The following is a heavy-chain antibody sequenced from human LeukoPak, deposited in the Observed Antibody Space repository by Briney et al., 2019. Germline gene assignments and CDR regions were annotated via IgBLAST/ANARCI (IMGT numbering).Heavy chain of an antibody. CDR3: ARHETSSSWTSSFDY. CDR1: GGSISSSSYY. J-gene: IGHJ4*02. Sequence: SETLSLTCTVSGGSISSSSYYWGWIRQPPGKGLEWIGSIYYSGSTYYNPSLKSRVTISVDTSKNQFSLKLSSVTAADTAVYYCARHETSSSWTSSFDYWGQGTLVTVSS. CDR2: IYYSGST. D-gene: IGHD6-13*01. V-gene: IGHV4-39*07.